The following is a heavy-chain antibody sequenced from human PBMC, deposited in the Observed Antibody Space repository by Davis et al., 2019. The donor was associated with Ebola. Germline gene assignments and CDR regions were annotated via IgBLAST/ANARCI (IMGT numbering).Heavy chain of an antibody. CDR3: ARLGRFLEWLGADGY. J-gene: IGHJ4*02. CDR1: GFTFSSYW. CDR2: ISGSGGST. Sequence: GESLKISCAASGFTFSSYWMSWVRQAPGKGLEWVSAISGSGGSTYYADSVKGRFTISRDNSKNTLYLQMNSLRAEDTAVYYCARLGRFLEWLGADGYWGQGTLVTVSS. D-gene: IGHD3-3*01. V-gene: IGHV3-23*01.